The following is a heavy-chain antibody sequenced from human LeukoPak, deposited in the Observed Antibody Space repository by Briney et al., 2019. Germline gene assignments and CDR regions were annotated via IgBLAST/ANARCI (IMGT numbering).Heavy chain of an antibody. V-gene: IGHV1-69*01. J-gene: IGHJ5*02. D-gene: IGHD3-10*01. CDR3: ARGRGENNWFDP. Sequence: SVKVSCKASGGTFSIYAISWVRQAPGQGLEWMGGIIPIFGTANYAQKFQGRVTITADESTSTAYMELSSLRSEDTAVYYCARGRGENNWFDPWGQGTLVTVSS. CDR2: IIPIFGTA. CDR1: GGTFSIYA.